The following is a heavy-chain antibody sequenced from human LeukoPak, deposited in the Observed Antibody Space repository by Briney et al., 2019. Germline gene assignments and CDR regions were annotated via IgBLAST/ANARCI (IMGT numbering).Heavy chain of an antibody. V-gene: IGHV1-2*02. CDR2: INPNSGGT. Sequence: ASVKVSCKASGYAFTGYYMHWVRQAPGQGLEWMGWINPNSGGTNYAQKFQGRVTMTRDTSISTAYMELSRLRSDDTAVYYCARVVRQWRELLGYWGQGTLVTVSS. CDR3: ARVVRQWRELLGY. J-gene: IGHJ4*02. CDR1: GYAFTGYY. D-gene: IGHD1-26*01.